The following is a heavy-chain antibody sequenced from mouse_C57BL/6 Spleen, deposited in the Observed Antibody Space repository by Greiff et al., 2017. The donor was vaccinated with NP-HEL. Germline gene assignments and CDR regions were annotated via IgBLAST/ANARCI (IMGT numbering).Heavy chain of an antibody. V-gene: IGHV1-26*01. CDR1: GYTFTDYY. Sequence: VQLQQSGPELVKPGASVKISCKASGYTFTDYYMNWVKQSHGTSLAWIGDINPNNGGPSYNQKFKGKATLTVDKSSSTAYMELGSLTSEGAAGYYCASYDAYWGQGTLVTVSS. J-gene: IGHJ3*01. CDR3: ASYDAY. D-gene: IGHD2-3*01. CDR2: INPNNGGP.